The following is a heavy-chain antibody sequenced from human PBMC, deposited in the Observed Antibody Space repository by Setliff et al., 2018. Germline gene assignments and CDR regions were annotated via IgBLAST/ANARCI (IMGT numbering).Heavy chain of an antibody. CDR2: IYDSGSS. J-gene: IGHJ5*02. D-gene: IGHD2-15*01. V-gene: IGHV4-39*01. CDR1: GGSVSNSGFF. CDR3: GRGFSRIEGWGNWFDP. Sequence: SETLSLTCTVSGGSVSNSGFFWGWLRQAPGKGMEWIGNIYDSGSSNYNASLKSRLIITRDTSKNQISLKLTSVTAADTAVYYCGRGFSRIEGWGNWFDPWGQGILVTVSS.